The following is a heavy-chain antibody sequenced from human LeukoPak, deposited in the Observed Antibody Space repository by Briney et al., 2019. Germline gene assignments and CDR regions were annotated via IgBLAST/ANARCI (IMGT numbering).Heavy chain of an antibody. D-gene: IGHD2-15*01. V-gene: IGHV3-74*01. Sequence: PGGSLRHSCVASGFTFSRYWMHWVRQAPGKGLVWVSRMNTDGSRTDYADSVKGRFTISRDNAKNTLYLQMNSLGAEDTAVYSCASDFGGSDDYWGQGTLVTVSS. J-gene: IGHJ4*02. CDR3: ASDFGGSDDY. CDR1: GFTFSRYW. CDR2: MNTDGSRT.